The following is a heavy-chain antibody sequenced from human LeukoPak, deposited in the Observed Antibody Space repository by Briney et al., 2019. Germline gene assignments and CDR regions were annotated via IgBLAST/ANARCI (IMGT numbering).Heavy chain of an antibody. CDR3: VRDPPSRDYDYVWGSYRYTYDY. V-gene: IGHV4-38-2*02. D-gene: IGHD3-16*02. CDR1: GYSISSGYY. Sequence: TETLSLTCSVSGYSISSGYYWGWIRQPPGKGLEWIGSIYQSGTTSYNPSLKSRVTISVDTSKNQFSLKLSSVTAADTAVYYCVRDPPSRDYDYVWGSYRYTYDYWGQGTLVTVSS. CDR2: IYQSGTT. J-gene: IGHJ4*02.